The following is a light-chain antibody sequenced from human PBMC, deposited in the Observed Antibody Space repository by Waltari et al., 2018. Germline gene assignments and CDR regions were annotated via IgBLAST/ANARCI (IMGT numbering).Light chain of an antibody. Sequence: QSALTQPRSVSGSPGQSVSISCTGTSSDVGGYNYVHWYQHHPGKAPKLMLYDVYKRPSGVPDRFSGSKSGNTASLTISGLQVEDEADYYCCSYAGSYTLIFGGGTKLTVL. CDR3: CSYAGSYTLI. CDR2: DVY. CDR1: SSDVGGYNY. V-gene: IGLV2-11*01. J-gene: IGLJ2*01.